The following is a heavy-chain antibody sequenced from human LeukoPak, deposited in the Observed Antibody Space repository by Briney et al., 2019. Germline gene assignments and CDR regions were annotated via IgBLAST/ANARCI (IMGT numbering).Heavy chain of an antibody. CDR3: ARDLSYYDSSGSFDY. Sequence: ASVKVSCKASGYTFTGYYMHWVRQAPGQGLEWMGWINPNSGGTNYAQKFQGRVTMTRDTSISTAYMELSRLRSDDTAVYYCARDLSYYDSSGSFDYWGQGALVTVSS. D-gene: IGHD3-22*01. CDR1: GYTFTGYY. J-gene: IGHJ4*02. V-gene: IGHV1-2*02. CDR2: INPNSGGT.